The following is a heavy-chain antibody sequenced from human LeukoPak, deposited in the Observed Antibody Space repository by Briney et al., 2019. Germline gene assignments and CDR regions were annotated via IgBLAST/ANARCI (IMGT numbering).Heavy chain of an antibody. CDR3: AKAGYYYSFDY. V-gene: IGHV3-30*18. CDR2: ISYDGTNK. J-gene: IGHJ4*02. CDR1: GFTFSSYG. D-gene: IGHD3-22*01. Sequence: GGSLRLSCAASGFTFSSYGMHWVRHAPGKGLEWVAIISYDGTNKYYVDSVKGRFTISRDNSKNTLYLQMNSLGAEDTAVYYCAKAGYYYSFDYWGQGTLVTVSS.